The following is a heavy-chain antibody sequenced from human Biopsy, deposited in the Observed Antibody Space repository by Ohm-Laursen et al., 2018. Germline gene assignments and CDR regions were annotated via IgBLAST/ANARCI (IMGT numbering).Heavy chain of an antibody. Sequence: PSQTLSLTCTVSGGSISSYYWNWIRQPPGKGLEWIGYIYYSGTTDYSPSLKSRVTISIDKSNNQFFLKLSSVTAEDTAVYYCARDDAVTVIRGLYYWGQGALVAVSS. D-gene: IGHD2-21*02. CDR2: IYYSGTT. J-gene: IGHJ4*02. CDR3: ARDDAVTVIRGLYY. CDR1: GGSISSYY. V-gene: IGHV4-59*01.